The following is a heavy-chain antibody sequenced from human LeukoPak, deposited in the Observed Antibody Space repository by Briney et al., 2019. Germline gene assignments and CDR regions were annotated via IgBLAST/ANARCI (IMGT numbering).Heavy chain of an antibody. J-gene: IGHJ5*02. D-gene: IGHD6-13*01. V-gene: IGHV5-51*01. CDR2: VYPGDSET. CDR1: GYSFSNYW. CDR3: ARHSGSWDNWFDP. Sequence: GSLKISCKGSGYSFSNYWIGWVRQMPGKGLEWMGVVYPGDSETRYSPSFQGQVTISADKSISTAYLQWISLKASDTAMYYCARHSGSWDNWFDPWGQGTLVTVSS.